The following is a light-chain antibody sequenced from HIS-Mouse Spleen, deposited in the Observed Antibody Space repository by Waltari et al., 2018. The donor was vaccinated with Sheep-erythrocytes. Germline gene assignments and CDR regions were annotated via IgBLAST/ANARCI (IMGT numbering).Light chain of an antibody. CDR1: SSDAGGYNY. Sequence: QSALTQPPSASGSPGQSVTIPCTGTSSDAGGYNYVSWYQQHPGKAPKPMIYEVSKRPSGVPDRFSGSKSGNTAFLTVSGLQAEDEADYYCSSYAGSNNWVFGGGTKLTVL. CDR2: EVS. J-gene: IGLJ3*02. V-gene: IGLV2-8*01. CDR3: SSYAGSNNWV.